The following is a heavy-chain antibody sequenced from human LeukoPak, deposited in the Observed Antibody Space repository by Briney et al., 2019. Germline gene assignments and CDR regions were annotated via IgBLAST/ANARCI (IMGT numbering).Heavy chain of an antibody. V-gene: IGHV3-11*04. Sequence: GGSLRLSCAASGFTFSDYYMGWIRQAPGKGLEWVSYISLDGTVYYADSVKGRFTISRDNARNSLYLQMNSLGAEDTAVDYCAKDILAPGLFFDYWGQGTLVTVSS. CDR1: GFTFSDYY. CDR3: AKDILAPGLFFDY. D-gene: IGHD3-3*02. J-gene: IGHJ4*02. CDR2: ISLDGTV.